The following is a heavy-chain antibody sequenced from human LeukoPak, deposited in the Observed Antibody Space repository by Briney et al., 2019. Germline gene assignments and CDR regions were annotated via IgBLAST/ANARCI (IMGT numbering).Heavy chain of an antibody. J-gene: IGHJ5*02. D-gene: IGHD4-17*01. CDR1: GYTFTAYY. Sequence: ASVKVSCKASGYTFTAYYIHWVRQAPGQGLEWMGWINPNSGGTNYAQKFQGRVTMTGDASISTAYMELSSLRSDDTAVYYCARDLFYGDSGQRGFDPWGQGTLVTVSS. CDR2: INPNSGGT. V-gene: IGHV1-2*02. CDR3: ARDLFYGDSGQRGFDP.